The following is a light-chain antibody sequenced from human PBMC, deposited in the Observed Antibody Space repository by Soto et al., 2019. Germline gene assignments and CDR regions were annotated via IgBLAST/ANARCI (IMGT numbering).Light chain of an antibody. CDR1: SSDYGGYNY. CDR3: SSYAGSNNFV. V-gene: IGLV2-8*01. J-gene: IGLJ1*01. CDR2: EVS. Sequence: QSALTQPPSASGSPGQSVTISCTGTSSDYGGYNYVSWYQQHPGKAPKLMIYEVSERPSGVPDRFSGSKSSNTASLTVSGLQAEDEADYYCSSYAGSNNFVFGTGTKLTVL.